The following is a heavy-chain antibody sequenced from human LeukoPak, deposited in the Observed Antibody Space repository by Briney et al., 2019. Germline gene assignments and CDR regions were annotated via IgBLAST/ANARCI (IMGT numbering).Heavy chain of an antibody. V-gene: IGHV3-30*04. CDR2: ISYDGGNK. CDR1: GFTFSSYA. Sequence: PGRSLRFSCAAAGFTFSSYAMHWGRQAPGKRVWRVAVISYDGGNKYYADSVKGRFTISRDNSKNTVYLQMTSLRAEDTAVYYCARDDSSSWCPDYWGQGTLVTVYS. CDR3: ARDDSSSWCPDY. J-gene: IGHJ4*02. D-gene: IGHD6-13*01.